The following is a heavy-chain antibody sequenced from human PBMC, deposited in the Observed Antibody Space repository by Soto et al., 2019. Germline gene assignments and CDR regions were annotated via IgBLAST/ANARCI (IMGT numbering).Heavy chain of an antibody. CDR3: TLHVVVVTSIRNYFNY. Sequence: GGSLRLSCAASGFTFANAWMSWVRQAPGKGLEWVGRIKSKTDGEATDYAAPVKGRFSISRDDSKNTMFLQMNSLQIEDTAIYYCTLHVVVVTSIRNYFNYWGQGTRVTVSS. CDR2: IKSKTDGEAT. D-gene: IGHD2-21*02. V-gene: IGHV3-15*01. CDR1: GFTFANAW. J-gene: IGHJ4*02.